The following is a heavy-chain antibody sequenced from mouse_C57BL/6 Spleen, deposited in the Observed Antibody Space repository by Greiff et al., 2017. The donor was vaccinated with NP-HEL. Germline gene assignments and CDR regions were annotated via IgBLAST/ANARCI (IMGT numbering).Heavy chain of an antibody. CDR1: GYAFSSSW. J-gene: IGHJ4*01. D-gene: IGHD1-1*01. Sequence: VKLQQSGPELVKPGASVKISCKASGYAFSSSWMNWVKQRPGKGLEWIGRIYPGDGDTNYNGKFKGKATLTADKSSSTAYMQLSSLTSEDSAVYFCARGIYYGRDYAMDYWGQGTSVTVSS. CDR2: IYPGDGDT. CDR3: ARGIYYGRDYAMDY. V-gene: IGHV1-82*01.